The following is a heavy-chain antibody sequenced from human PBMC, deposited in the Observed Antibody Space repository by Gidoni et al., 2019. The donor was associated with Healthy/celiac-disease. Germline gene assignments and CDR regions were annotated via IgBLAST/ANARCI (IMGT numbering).Heavy chain of an antibody. D-gene: IGHD5-12*01. CDR1: GGTFSSYA. CDR2: SIPIFGTA. Sequence: QVQLVQSGAAVKKPGSSVKVSCKASGGTFSSYAISWVRQAPGQGLEWMGGSIPIFGTANYAQKVQGRVTITADESTSTAYMELSSLRSEDTAVYYCATSVEMATISYYGMDVWGQGTTVTVSS. CDR3: ATSVEMATISYYGMDV. J-gene: IGHJ6*02. V-gene: IGHV1-69*01.